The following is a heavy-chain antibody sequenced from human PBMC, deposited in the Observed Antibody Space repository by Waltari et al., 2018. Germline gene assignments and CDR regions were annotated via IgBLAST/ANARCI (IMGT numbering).Heavy chain of an antibody. J-gene: IGHJ6*02. CDR1: GGSISSYY. Sequence: QVQLQESGPGLVKPSETLSLTCTVSGGSISSYYWSWIRQPAGKGLEWIRRIYTSGSTNYNPSLKSRVTMSVDTSKNQFSLKLSSVTAADTAVYYCARGIVVVPAANNYYYYGMDVWGQGTTVTVSS. D-gene: IGHD2-2*01. CDR3: ARGIVVVPAANNYYYYGMDV. CDR2: IYTSGST. V-gene: IGHV4-4*07.